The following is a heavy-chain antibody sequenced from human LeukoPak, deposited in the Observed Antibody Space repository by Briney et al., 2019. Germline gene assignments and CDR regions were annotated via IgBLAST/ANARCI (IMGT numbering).Heavy chain of an antibody. J-gene: IGHJ6*03. CDR2: ISSSSSTI. CDR3: ARDRGYSYGSNYYYYMDV. Sequence: PGGSLRLSCAASGFTFSSYSMNWVRQAPGKGLEWVSSISSSSSTIYYADSVKGRFTISRDNAKNSLYLQMDNLRAEDTAVYYCARDRGYSYGSNYYYYMDVWGKGTTVTISS. CDR1: GFTFSSYS. D-gene: IGHD5-18*01. V-gene: IGHV3-48*01.